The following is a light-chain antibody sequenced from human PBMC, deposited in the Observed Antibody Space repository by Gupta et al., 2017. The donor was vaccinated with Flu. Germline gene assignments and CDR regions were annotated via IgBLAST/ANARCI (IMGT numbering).Light chain of an antibody. CDR3: KQYLKKIAT. CDR1: QSLLHKNRDNY. Sequence: DLEVTQASLSLPFTPGEPASNSCRTNQSLLHKNRDNYLDWYLQKPGQSPQLLIYWGSNRASGVPDRFSGSGSGTDFTLKISRVEAEDVGVYYCKQYLKKIATFGQGTKLEIK. V-gene: IGKV2-28*01. J-gene: IGKJ2*01. CDR2: WGS.